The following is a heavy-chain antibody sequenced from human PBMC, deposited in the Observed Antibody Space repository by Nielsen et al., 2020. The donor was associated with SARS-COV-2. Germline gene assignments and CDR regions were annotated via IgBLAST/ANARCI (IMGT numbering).Heavy chain of an antibody. V-gene: IGHV1-3*01. J-gene: IGHJ4*02. CDR2: INAGSGNT. CDR3: ARFNVDSNGYKKFDY. D-gene: IGHD4-11*01. CDR1: GYTFTSYG. Sequence: ASVKVSCKASGYTFTSYGISWVRQAPGQGLEWMGWINAGSGNTKYSQKFQGRVTITRDTSASTAYMELSSLRSEDTAVYYCARFNVDSNGYKKFDYWGQGTLVTVSS.